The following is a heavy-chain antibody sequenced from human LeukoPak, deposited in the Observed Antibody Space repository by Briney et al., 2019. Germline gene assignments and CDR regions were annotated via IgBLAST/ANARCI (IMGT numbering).Heavy chain of an antibody. CDR3: ARPAALSQYYMDV. J-gene: IGHJ6*03. D-gene: IGHD6-13*01. Sequence: GESLKISCKGSGYSFTNYWIAWVRQMPGKGLEWMGIIYPGDSDSRYRPSFQGQVTISADKSITTAYLQWSSLKASDTAMYYCARPAALSQYYMDVWGKGTTVTVSS. CDR2: IYPGDSDS. CDR1: GYSFTNYW. V-gene: IGHV5-51*01.